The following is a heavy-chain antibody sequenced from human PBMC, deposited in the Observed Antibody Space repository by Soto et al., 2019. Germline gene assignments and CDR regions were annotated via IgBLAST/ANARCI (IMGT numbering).Heavy chain of an antibody. D-gene: IGHD5-18*01. J-gene: IGHJ4*02. V-gene: IGHV3-30*03. CDR2: ITYDGSHQ. CDR3: ARGSQHNYGPLAYFDY. Sequence: QVKLVESGGGVVQPGGSLRLSCAASGFGFDAYGIHWVRRAPGKGLEWVAVITYDGSHQYYRDSVKGRFTISRDNVRKTMFLQMDNVQPEDTAMYFCARGSQHNYGPLAYFDYWGQGTLVTVSS. CDR1: GFGFDAYG.